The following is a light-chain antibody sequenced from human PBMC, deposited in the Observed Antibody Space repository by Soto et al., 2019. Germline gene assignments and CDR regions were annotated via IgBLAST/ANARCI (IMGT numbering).Light chain of an antibody. CDR2: GSF. J-gene: IGKJ5*01. CDR3: QQYGTLIT. CDR1: QSLSSTY. V-gene: IGKV3-20*01. Sequence: EIVLTQSPGTLSLSPGARDPLSCRASQSLSSTYLAWYQQKPGQAPRLLIYGSFSRATGIPDRFSGSGSGTDFTLTISRLEPEDSAVYYCQQYGTLITFGQGTRLEIK.